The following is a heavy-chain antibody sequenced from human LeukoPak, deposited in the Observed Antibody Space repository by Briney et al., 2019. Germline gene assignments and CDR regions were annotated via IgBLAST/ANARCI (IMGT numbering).Heavy chain of an antibody. CDR2: INTKGET. D-gene: IGHD2-21*01. Sequence: TETLSLTCTVSGVSMSAYQWSWVRQSPEKGLEWIGCINTKGETSYNPSLKSRVTTSVDTSKSQFSLRLTSVTAADTAVYYCATSNDAKIAPFDHWGQGAPVTVSS. CDR3: ATSNDAKIAPFDH. J-gene: IGHJ4*02. CDR1: GVSMSAYQ. V-gene: IGHV4-4*09.